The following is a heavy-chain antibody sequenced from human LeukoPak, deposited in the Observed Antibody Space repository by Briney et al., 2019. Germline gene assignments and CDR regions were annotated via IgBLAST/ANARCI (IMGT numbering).Heavy chain of an antibody. CDR1: GFIVSSNY. J-gene: IGHJ4*02. CDR2: IYSGGNT. D-gene: IGHD6-19*01. CDR3: ARSLPSGIAVPRFDY. Sequence: PGGSLRLSCAASGFIVSSNYMSWVRQAPGKGLEWVSVIYSGGNTYYADSVKGRFTISRDNSKNTLYLQMNNLRAEDTAVYYCARSLPSGIAVPRFDYWGQGTLVTVSS. V-gene: IGHV3-53*01.